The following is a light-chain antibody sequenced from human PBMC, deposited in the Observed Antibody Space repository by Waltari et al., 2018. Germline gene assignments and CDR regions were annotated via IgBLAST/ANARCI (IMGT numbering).Light chain of an antibody. Sequence: EIVLTQSPATLSLSPGDRATLSCRASQIVGNYLAWYQQKPGQAPRLLIYDTSSRATGIPARFSGSGSGTDFSLTISGLEPEDFAVYYCQQHGNWPAKFGRGTKVEVK. CDR2: DTS. CDR1: QIVGNY. V-gene: IGKV3-11*01. CDR3: QQHGNWPAK. J-gene: IGKJ4*02.